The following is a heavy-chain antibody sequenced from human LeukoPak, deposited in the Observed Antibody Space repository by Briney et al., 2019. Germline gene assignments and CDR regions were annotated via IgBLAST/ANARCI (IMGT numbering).Heavy chain of an antibody. Sequence: GGSLRLSCAASGLGISTFEMNWVRQAPGKGLEWVSFISPDTRAIYYADSVKGRFTISRDSATNSLYLQMNNLRSEDTAVYYCETSLSGWFGPSANHWGQGTLVTVSS. D-gene: IGHD6-19*01. CDR2: ISPDTRAI. V-gene: IGHV3-48*03. J-gene: IGHJ5*02. CDR3: ETSLSGWFGPSANH. CDR1: GLGISTFE.